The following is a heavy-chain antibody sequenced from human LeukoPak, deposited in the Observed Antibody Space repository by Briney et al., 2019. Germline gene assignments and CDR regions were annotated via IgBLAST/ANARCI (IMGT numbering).Heavy chain of an antibody. Sequence: SETLSLTCTVSGGSISSYYWSWIRQPPGKGLEWIGYIYYSGSTNYNPSLKSRVTISVDRSKNQFSLKLSSVTAADTAVYYCARDRHSSSPYYFDYWGQGTLVTVSS. CDR1: GGSISSYY. V-gene: IGHV4-59*12. CDR2: IYYSGST. J-gene: IGHJ4*02. D-gene: IGHD6-6*01. CDR3: ARDRHSSSPYYFDY.